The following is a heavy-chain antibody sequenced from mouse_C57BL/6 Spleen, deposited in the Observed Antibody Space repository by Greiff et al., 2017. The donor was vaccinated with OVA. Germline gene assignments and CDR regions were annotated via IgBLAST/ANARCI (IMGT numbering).Heavy chain of an antibody. CDR2: IDPENGDT. CDR1: GFNIKDDY. CDR3: TTNPLGAWFAY. J-gene: IGHJ3*01. D-gene: IGHD6-1*01. V-gene: IGHV14-4*01. Sequence: VHVKQSGAELVRPGASVKLSCTASGFNIKDDYMHWVKQRPEQGLEWIGWIDPENGDTEYASKFQGKATITADTSSNTAYLQLSSLTSEDTAVYYCTTNPLGAWFAYWGQGTLVTVSA.